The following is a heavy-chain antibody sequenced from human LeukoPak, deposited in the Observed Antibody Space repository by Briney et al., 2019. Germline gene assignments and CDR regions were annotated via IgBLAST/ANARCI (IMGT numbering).Heavy chain of an antibody. Sequence: SVKVSCKASGGTFSGYAISWVRQAPGQGLEWMGGIIPIFGTANYAQKFQGRVTITADESTSTAYMELSSLRSEDTAVYYCASDIVVVVAATSYYGMDVWGQGTTVTVSS. CDR2: IIPIFGTA. D-gene: IGHD2-15*01. V-gene: IGHV1-69*01. J-gene: IGHJ6*02. CDR1: GGTFSGYA. CDR3: ASDIVVVVAATSYYGMDV.